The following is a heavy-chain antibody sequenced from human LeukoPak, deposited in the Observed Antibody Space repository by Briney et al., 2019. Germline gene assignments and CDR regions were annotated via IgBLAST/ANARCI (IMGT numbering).Heavy chain of an antibody. CDR2: ISRSGSYI. J-gene: IGHJ3*02. CDR3: ARGEGYYDSSGYYLPAFDI. D-gene: IGHD3-22*01. Sequence: GGSLRLSCAASGFTLSIYAMNWVRQAPGKGPEWVSSISRSGSYIFFADSVKGRFSISRDNAMNSLYLQMNSLRAEDTAVYYCARGEGYYDSSGYYLPAFDIWGQGTMVTVSS. CDR1: GFTLSIYA. V-gene: IGHV3-21*01.